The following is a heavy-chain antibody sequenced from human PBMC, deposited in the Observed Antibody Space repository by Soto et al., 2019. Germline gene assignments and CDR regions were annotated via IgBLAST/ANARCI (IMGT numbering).Heavy chain of an antibody. V-gene: IGHV3-23*01. J-gene: IGHJ4*02. CDR3: AQGFCSSTSCSRGYFDS. CDR1: GLTFSSYA. Sequence: EVQLLESGGGLVQPGGSLLLSCAASGLTFSSYAMSWVRQAPGKGLEWVSSTTGSGASTYYADSVKGRFTISRDNSKNTLYLPMSSLRVEDTAVYYCAQGFCSSTSCSRGYFDSWGQGTLVTVSS. CDR2: TTGSGAST. D-gene: IGHD2-2*01.